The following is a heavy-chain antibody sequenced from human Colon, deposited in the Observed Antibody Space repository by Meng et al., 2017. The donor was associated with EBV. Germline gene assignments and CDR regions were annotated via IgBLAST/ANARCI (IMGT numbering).Heavy chain of an antibody. CDR3: ARVRVIPAAVGFDY. J-gene: IGHJ4*02. V-gene: IGHV4-4*02. Sequence: VDLRESGPGLVEPSGTLSLTCAVSGGSISTSDWWSWVRQPPGKGLEWIGEIYRGGGTNYNPSFKSRVTISVDTSNNHFSLKLSYVTAADTAVYYCARVRVIPAAVGFDYWGQGTLVTVSS. CDR2: IYRGGGT. D-gene: IGHD2-2*01. CDR1: GGSISTSDW.